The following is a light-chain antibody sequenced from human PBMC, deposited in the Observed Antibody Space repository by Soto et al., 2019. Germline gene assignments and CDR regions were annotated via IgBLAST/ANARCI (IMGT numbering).Light chain of an antibody. CDR2: TAS. V-gene: IGKV1-12*01. CDR1: QGISSW. J-gene: IGKJ4*01. CDR3: QQANIFPLT. Sequence: DIQMTQSPSSVSASVGDRVTITCRASQGISSWLGWYQQKPGKAPNLLIHTASSLQSGVPSRFSGSGSGTDFTLTISSLQTEDFATYYCQQANIFPLTFGGGTKVEIK.